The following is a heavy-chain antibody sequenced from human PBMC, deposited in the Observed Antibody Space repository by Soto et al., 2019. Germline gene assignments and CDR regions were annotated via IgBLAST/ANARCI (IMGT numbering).Heavy chain of an antibody. D-gene: IGHD6-13*01. Sequence: GESLKISCKGSGYSFNLYWIGWVRQMPGKGLEWMGVIYPGDSDTRYSPSLQGQVTISADKSSSAAYLQWSSLQASDTATYYCARSLVNGTYEAFDIWGQGTMVTVSS. J-gene: IGHJ3*02. V-gene: IGHV5-51*01. CDR2: IYPGDSDT. CDR1: GYSFNLYW. CDR3: ARSLVNGTYEAFDI.